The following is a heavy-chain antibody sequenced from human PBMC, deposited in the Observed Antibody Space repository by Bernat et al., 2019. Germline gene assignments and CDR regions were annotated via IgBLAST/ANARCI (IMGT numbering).Heavy chain of an antibody. J-gene: IGHJ3*02. Sequence: EVQLVESGGGLVQPGGSLRLSCAASGFIFSGYEMNWVRQAPGKGLEWVSYINSRGTTIYYADSVKGRFTISRDNAKNSLYLQTNSLRAEDTALYYCARAPRAMGATLDAFDIWGQGTMVTVSS. CDR3: ARAPRAMGATLDAFDI. V-gene: IGHV3-48*03. D-gene: IGHD1-26*01. CDR2: INSRGTTI. CDR1: GFIFSGYE.